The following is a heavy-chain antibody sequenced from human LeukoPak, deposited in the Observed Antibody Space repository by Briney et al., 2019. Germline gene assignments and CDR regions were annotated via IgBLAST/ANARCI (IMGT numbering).Heavy chain of an antibody. Sequence: GGSLRFSCEASGFTFGNYAMNWVRQAPGKGLEWVSTISGTGNSTYYADSAKGRFTISRDNSKDTLFLQLNSLTAADTAMYFCAKASVAIPQYCNSWGQGTLVTVSS. CDR3: AKASVAIPQYCNS. V-gene: IGHV3-23*01. CDR1: GFTFGNYA. J-gene: IGHJ5*02. D-gene: IGHD2-2*02. CDR2: ISGTGNST.